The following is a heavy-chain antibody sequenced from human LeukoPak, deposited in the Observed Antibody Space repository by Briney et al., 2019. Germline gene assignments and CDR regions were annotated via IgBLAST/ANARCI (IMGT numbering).Heavy chain of an antibody. CDR3: ARGRSILTGYADY. CDR1: GFTFSSYG. CDR2: ISYDGSNK. Sequence: GGSLRLSCAASGFTFSSYGMHWVRQAPGKGLEWVAVISYDGSNKYYADSVKGRFTISRDNSKNTLYLQMNSLRAEDTAVYYCARGRSILTGYADYWGQGTLVTVSS. V-gene: IGHV3-30*03. D-gene: IGHD3-9*01. J-gene: IGHJ4*02.